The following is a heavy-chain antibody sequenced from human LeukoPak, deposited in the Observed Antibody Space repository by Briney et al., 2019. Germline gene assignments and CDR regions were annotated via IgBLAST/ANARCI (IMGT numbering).Heavy chain of an antibody. Sequence: ASVKVSCKVSGYTLTELSMHWVRQAPGKGLEWMGGFDPEDGETIYAQKFQGRVSMTEDTSTDTAYMELSSLRSEDTAVYYCATLFPGGYSGYVDYWGQGTLVTVSS. CDR1: GYTLTELS. CDR2: FDPEDGET. J-gene: IGHJ4*02. D-gene: IGHD5-12*01. V-gene: IGHV1-24*01. CDR3: ATLFPGGYSGYVDY.